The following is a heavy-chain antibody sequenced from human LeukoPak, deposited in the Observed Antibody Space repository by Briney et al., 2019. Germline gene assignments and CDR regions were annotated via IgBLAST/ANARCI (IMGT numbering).Heavy chain of an antibody. V-gene: IGHV3-23*01. J-gene: IGHJ4*02. CDR2: ITYSSGNT. CDR3: AKDGTGCGGDCYSDY. Sequence: GGSLRLSCAASGFTFSAYGMSWFRQAPGKGLEWVSAITYSSGNTYYAGSVKGRFTISRDNSKNTLYLQMNSLRAEDTALYYCAKDGTGCGGDCYSDYWGQGTLVTVSS. CDR1: GFTFSAYG. D-gene: IGHD2-21*02.